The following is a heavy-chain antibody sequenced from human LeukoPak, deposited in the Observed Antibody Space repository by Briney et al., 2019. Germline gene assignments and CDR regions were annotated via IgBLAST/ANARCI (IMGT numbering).Heavy chain of an antibody. J-gene: IGHJ6*03. Sequence: GRSLRLSCAASGFTFSSYAMHWVRQAPGKGLEWVAVISYDGSNKYYADSVKGRFTISRDNSKSTLYLQMNSLRAEDTAVYYCARVLSSSSYYYYYMDVWGKGITVTVSS. CDR2: ISYDGSNK. V-gene: IGHV3-30-3*01. CDR3: ARVLSSSSYYYYYMDV. D-gene: IGHD6-6*01. CDR1: GFTFSSYA.